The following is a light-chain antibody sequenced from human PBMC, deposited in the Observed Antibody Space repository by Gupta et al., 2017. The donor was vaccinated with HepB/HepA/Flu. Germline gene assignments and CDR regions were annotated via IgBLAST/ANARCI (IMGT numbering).Light chain of an antibody. J-gene: IGKJ4*01. CDR2: EVS. CDR1: QSVGNY. V-gene: IGKV3-11*01. Sequence: ELVLTQSPATLSLSPGDTATLSCRASQSVGNYLAWYQQRPGQAPRPLIYEVSHRATGMPARFSGSGFGTDFTLTISSLEPEDFAIYYCQQRSNWPLTFGGGTKLDIK. CDR3: QQRSNWPLT.